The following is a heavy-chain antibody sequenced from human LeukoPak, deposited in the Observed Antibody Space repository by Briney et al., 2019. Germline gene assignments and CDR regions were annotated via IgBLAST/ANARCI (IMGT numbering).Heavy chain of an antibody. CDR3: AKDRIPHCSSTSCYKFDY. J-gene: IGHJ4*02. Sequence: GGSLRLSCAASGFTFSSYGMHWVRQAPGKGLEWVSAISGSGGSTYYADSVKGRFTISRDNSKNTLYLQMNSLRAEDTAVYYCAKDRIPHCSSTSCYKFDYWGQGTLVTVSS. D-gene: IGHD2-2*02. V-gene: IGHV3-23*01. CDR1: GFTFSSYG. CDR2: ISGSGGST.